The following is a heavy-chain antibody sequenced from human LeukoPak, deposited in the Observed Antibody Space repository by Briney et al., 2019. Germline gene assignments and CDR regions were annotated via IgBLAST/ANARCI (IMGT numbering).Heavy chain of an antibody. J-gene: IGHJ2*01. CDR1: GGSISSYY. CDR2: IYYSGST. CDR3: ARGFPTYYDFWSGYYKGGVTGYFDL. D-gene: IGHD3-3*01. V-gene: IGHV4-59*01. Sequence: SETLSLTGTVSGGSISSYYWSWIRQPPGKGLEWIGYIYYSGSTNYNPSLKSRVTISVDTSKNQFSLKLSSVTAADTAVYYCARGFPTYYDFWSGYYKGGVTGYFDLWGRGTLVTVSS.